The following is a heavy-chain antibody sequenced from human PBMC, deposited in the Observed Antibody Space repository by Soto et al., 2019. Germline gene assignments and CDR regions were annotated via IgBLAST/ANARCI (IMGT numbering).Heavy chain of an antibody. D-gene: IGHD2-2*01. CDR3: ARGRGGYCSSTSCKCNNWFDP. CDR2: INHSGST. Sequence: PSETLSLTCAVYGGSFSGYYWSWIRQPPGKGLEWIGEINHSGSTNYNPSLKSRVTISVDTSKNQFSLKLSSVTAADTAVYYCARGRGGYCSSTSCKCNNWFDPWGQGTLVTVSS. V-gene: IGHV4-34*01. J-gene: IGHJ5*02. CDR1: GGSFSGYY.